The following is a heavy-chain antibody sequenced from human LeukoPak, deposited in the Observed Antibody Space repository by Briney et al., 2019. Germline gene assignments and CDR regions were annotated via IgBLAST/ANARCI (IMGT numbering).Heavy chain of an antibody. Sequence: SETLSLTCAVYGGSFSDYSWSWIRQPPGKGLEWIGEINHSGGTNHNPSLMSRVIMSVDTSKNQFSLKVSSVTAADTAVYYCASRTPYRTHFDYWGQGTLVTVSS. D-gene: IGHD1-14*01. J-gene: IGHJ4*02. CDR1: GGSFSDYS. CDR3: ASRTPYRTHFDY. V-gene: IGHV4-34*01. CDR2: INHSGGT.